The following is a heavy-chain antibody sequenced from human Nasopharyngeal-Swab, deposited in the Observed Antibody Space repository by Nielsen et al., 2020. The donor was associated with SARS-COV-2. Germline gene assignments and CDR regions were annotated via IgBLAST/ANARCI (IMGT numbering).Heavy chain of an antibody. CDR3: ARDPTVTTDYYYYYYYMDV. Sequence: WVRQAPGQGLEWMGWFNPNSGGTNYAQKFQGWVTMTRDTSISTAYMELSSLRSEDTAVYYCARDPTVTTDYYYYYYYMDVWGKGTTVTVSS. J-gene: IGHJ6*03. V-gene: IGHV1-2*04. CDR2: FNPNSGGT. D-gene: IGHD4-17*01.